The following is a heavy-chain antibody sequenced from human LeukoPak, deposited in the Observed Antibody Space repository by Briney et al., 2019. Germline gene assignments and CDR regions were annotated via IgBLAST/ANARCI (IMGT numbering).Heavy chain of an antibody. CDR2: ISFDGTNK. V-gene: IGHV3-30*04. CDR3: ATDYGYYEPIDY. Sequence: PGRSLRLSCTASGVPLSHYAMHWVRQAPGRGLEWVAVISFDGTNKYYGDSVEGRFSVSRDNSKNTLYLQMNSLRPDDTAMYYCATDYGYYEPIDYWGQGTLVTVS. D-gene: IGHD3-22*01. J-gene: IGHJ4*02. CDR1: GVPLSHYA.